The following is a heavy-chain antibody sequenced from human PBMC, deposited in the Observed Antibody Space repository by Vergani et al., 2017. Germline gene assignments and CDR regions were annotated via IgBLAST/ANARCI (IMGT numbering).Heavy chain of an antibody. J-gene: IGHJ6*02. CDR3: ARVMYYDFWSGYYGMDV. CDR2: ISACNGNT. Sequence: QVQLVQSGAEVKKPGASVKVSCKASGYTFTSYGISWVRQAPGQGLEWMGWISACNGNTNYAQKLQGRVTMTTDTSTSTAYMELRSLRSDDTAVYYCARVMYYDFWSGYYGMDVWGQGTTVTVSS. CDR1: GYTFTSYG. V-gene: IGHV1-18*01. D-gene: IGHD3-3*01.